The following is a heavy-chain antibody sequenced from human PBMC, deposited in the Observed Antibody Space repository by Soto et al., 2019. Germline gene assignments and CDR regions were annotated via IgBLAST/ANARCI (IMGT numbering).Heavy chain of an antibody. V-gene: IGHV4-31*03. Sequence: VQLQESGPGLVQPSQTLSLTCTVSAGSISSGVYYWSWISQHPGTGLEWIGHISYSGSTYYNTSLKSRVTISVDTSRNQFSLIVNSVTAADTAVYQCARGVLHWGQGTLVTVSS. CDR1: AGSISSGVYY. J-gene: IGHJ4*01. CDR2: ISYSGST. CDR3: ARGVLH.